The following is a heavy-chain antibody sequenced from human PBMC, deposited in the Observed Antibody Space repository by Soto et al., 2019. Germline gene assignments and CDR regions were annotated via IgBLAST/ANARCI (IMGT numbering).Heavy chain of an antibody. D-gene: IGHD5-12*01. V-gene: IGHV3-30-3*01. CDR3: ARDWSGAMATSPFDY. Sequence: GGSLRLSCAASGFTFSSYAMHWVRQAPGKGLEWVAVISYDGSNKYYADSVKGRFTISRDNSKNTLYLQMNSLRAEDTAVYYCARDWSGAMATSPFDYWGQGTLVTVSS. J-gene: IGHJ4*02. CDR2: ISYDGSNK. CDR1: GFTFSSYA.